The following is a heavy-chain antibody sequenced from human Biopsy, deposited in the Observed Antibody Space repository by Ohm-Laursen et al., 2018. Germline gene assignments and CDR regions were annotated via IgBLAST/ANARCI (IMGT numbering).Heavy chain of an antibody. CDR1: GGSIRGHF. D-gene: IGHD1-26*01. CDR3: ARDEGLLRAFDI. J-gene: IGHJ3*02. Sequence: GTLSLTCTVSGGSIRGHFWRWVRQPAGKGLEGIGRIYRKGNTNYNPSLKSRVRMSVDTSNNHFSLNLTSVTAADTAVYYCARDEGLLRAFDIWGQGTLGTVSS. CDR2: IYRKGNT. V-gene: IGHV4-4*07.